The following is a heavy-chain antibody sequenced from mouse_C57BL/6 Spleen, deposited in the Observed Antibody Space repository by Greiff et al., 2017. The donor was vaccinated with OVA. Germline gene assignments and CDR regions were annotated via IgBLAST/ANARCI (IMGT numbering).Heavy chain of an antibody. CDR2: IDPSDSYT. J-gene: IGHJ2*01. D-gene: IGHD4-1*01. CDR3: ARKGNWDRDY. CDR1: GYTFTSYW. V-gene: IGHV1-50*01. Sequence: VQLQQPGAELVKPGASVKLSCKASGYTFTSYWMQWVKQRPGQGLEWIGEIDPSDSYTNYTQKFKGKATLTVDTSSSTAYMQLSSLTSEDSAVYYCARKGNWDRDYWGQGTTLTVSS.